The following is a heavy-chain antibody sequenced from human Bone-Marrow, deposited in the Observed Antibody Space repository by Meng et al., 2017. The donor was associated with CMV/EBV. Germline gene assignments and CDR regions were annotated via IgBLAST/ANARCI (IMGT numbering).Heavy chain of an antibody. D-gene: IGHD3-9*01. V-gene: IGHV3-66*02. Sequence: GESLKISCAASGLTVSSNFMTWVRQAPGKGLEWVSVIFGGGGTNYADSVKGRFAISRDKSTNTLYLQMNSLGPEDSAVYYWATSPLDWVPVRLDYWGQGTLVTVSS. CDR2: IFGGGGT. J-gene: IGHJ4*02. CDR3: ATSPLDWVPVRLDY. CDR1: GLTVSSNF.